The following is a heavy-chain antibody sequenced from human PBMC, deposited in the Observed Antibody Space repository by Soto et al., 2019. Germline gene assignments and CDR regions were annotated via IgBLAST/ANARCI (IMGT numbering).Heavy chain of an antibody. CDR1: GGSISSGGYS. V-gene: IGHV4-30-2*01. Sequence: SETLSLTCAVSGGSISSGGYSWSWIRQPPGKGLEWIGYIYHSGSTYYNPSLKSRVTISVDRSKNQFSLKLSPVTAADTAVYYCARLMWDSSGYYCYFDYWGQGALVTV. J-gene: IGHJ4*02. D-gene: IGHD3-22*01. CDR3: ARLMWDSSGYYCYFDY. CDR2: IYHSGST.